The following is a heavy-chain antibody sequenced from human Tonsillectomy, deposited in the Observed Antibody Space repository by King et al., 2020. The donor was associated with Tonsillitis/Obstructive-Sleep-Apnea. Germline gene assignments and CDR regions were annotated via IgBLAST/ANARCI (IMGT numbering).Heavy chain of an antibody. J-gene: IGHJ6*02. CDR1: GYTFTGYY. V-gene: IGHV1-2*02. CDR3: AREVWSGYYAGSYYGMDV. D-gene: IGHD3-3*01. Sequence: VQLVESGPEVKKPWASVKVSCKASGYTFTGYYMHWVRQAPGQGLEWMGWINPNSGGTNYAQKFQGRVTMTRDTSISTAYMELSRLRSDDTAVYYCAREVWSGYYAGSYYGMDVWGQGTTVTVS. CDR2: INPNSGGT.